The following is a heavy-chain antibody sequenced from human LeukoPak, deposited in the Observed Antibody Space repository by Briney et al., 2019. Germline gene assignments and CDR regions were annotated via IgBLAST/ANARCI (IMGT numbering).Heavy chain of an antibody. Sequence: PGGSLRLSCAASGFTFSNAWMSWVRQAPGKGLEWVGRIKSKTDGGTTDYAAPVKGRFTISRDDSKNTLYLQMNSLKTEDTAVYYCTTDRSGWHPHFDYWGQGTLVTVSS. CDR3: TTDRSGWHPHFDY. V-gene: IGHV3-15*01. CDR1: GFTFSNAW. D-gene: IGHD6-19*01. J-gene: IGHJ4*02. CDR2: IKSKTDGGTT.